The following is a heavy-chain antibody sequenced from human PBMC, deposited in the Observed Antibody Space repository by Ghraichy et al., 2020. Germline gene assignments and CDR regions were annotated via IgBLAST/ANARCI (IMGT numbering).Heavy chain of an antibody. J-gene: IGHJ4*02. CDR2: IHYNGRT. CDR1: GGSINNDNYY. Sequence: SETLSLTCSVSGGSINNDNYYWGWIRQRPGEGLEWMGNIHYNGRTNFNPSLQSRITMSVDSSKNQFYLRLNSLTAADTAVYYCERILVTTPSKWGQGTLVTVSS. D-gene: IGHD2-21*02. CDR3: ERILVTTPSK. V-gene: IGHV4-39*01.